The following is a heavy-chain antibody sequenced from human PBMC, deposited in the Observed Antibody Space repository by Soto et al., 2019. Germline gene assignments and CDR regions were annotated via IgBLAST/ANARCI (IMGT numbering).Heavy chain of an antibody. CDR2: IDPSDSYT. Sequence: GESLKISGKGSGYSFTSYWISWVRQMPGKGLEWMGRIDPSDSYTNYSPSFQGHVTISADKSISTAYLPWSSLKASDTAMYYCASHGSSGWYRDYGMDVWGQGTTVTVSS. V-gene: IGHV5-10-1*01. J-gene: IGHJ6*02. D-gene: IGHD6-19*01. CDR1: GYSFTSYW. CDR3: ASHGSSGWYRDYGMDV.